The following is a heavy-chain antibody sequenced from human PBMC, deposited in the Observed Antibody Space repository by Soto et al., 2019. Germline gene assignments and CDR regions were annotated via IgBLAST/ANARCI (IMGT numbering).Heavy chain of an antibody. CDR1: GYTLTELS. J-gene: IGHJ4*02. V-gene: IGHV1-24*01. CDR2: FDAEDGAA. Sequence: ASVKVSCKVSGYTLTELSMHWVRQAPGKGLEWMGVFDAEDGAASYAQNFQGRVTMTVDTSTDTAYMEVTSLRSEDTAVYYCATDLFPDYADAWVTLRPADYRGQGTQVTVSS. CDR3: ATDLFPDYADAWVTLRPADY. D-gene: IGHD3-16*01.